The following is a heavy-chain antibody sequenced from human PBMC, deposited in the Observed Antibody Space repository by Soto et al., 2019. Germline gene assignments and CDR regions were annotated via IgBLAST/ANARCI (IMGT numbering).Heavy chain of an antibody. CDR1: GFTFSSYA. V-gene: IGHV3-23*01. CDR2: ISGSGGST. J-gene: IGHJ4*02. CDR3: ARITYYDFWSGYWGTYYFDY. Sequence: EVQLLESGGGLVQPGGSLRLSCAASGFTFSSYAMSWVRQAPGKGLEWVSAISGSGGSTYYADSVKGRFTISRDNSQNTLYLQMNSLTAEDTAVYYCARITYYDFWSGYWGTYYFDYWGQGTLVTESS. D-gene: IGHD3-3*01.